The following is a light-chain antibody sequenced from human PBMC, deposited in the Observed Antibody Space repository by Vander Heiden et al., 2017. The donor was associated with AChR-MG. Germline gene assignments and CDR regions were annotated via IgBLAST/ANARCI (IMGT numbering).Light chain of an antibody. Sequence: DIQMTQSPSTLSASVGDRVTITCRASQSISTWVAWYQQKPGKAPHLLIFGASTLESGVPSRFSGSGSGTEFTLTINSLQPDDFATYYCQQYDSYAVWTFGQGTMVEIK. J-gene: IGKJ1*01. CDR1: QSISTW. V-gene: IGKV1-5*01. CDR3: QQYDSYAVWT. CDR2: GAS.